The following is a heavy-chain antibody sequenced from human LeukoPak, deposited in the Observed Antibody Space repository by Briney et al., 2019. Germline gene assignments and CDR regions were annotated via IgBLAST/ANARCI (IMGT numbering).Heavy chain of an antibody. J-gene: IGHJ5*02. CDR1: GGSISGYY. CDR2: ISSSGST. CDR3: ARGGGSYYWFDP. Sequence: PSETLSLTCSVSGGSISGYYWSWIRQPAGKGLECIGRISSSGSTNYNPSLKSRVTMSVDTSKNQFSLKLSSVTAADTAVYYCARGGGSYYWFDPWGQGTLVTVSS. V-gene: IGHV4-4*07. D-gene: IGHD1-26*01.